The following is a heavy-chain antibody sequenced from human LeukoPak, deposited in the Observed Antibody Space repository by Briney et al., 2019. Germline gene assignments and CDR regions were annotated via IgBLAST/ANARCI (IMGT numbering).Heavy chain of an antibody. V-gene: IGHV3-48*04. CDR1: GFSFSSYN. Sequence: PGGSLRLSCAASGFSFSSYNMNWVRQAPGKGLEWVSYIGTSNTKYYADSVKGRFTISRDNAKNSLYLQMNSLRAEDMAVYYCARLDYYGSGSYYLLPDYWGQGTLVTVSS. J-gene: IGHJ4*02. CDR2: IGTSNTK. CDR3: ARLDYYGSGSYYLLPDY. D-gene: IGHD3-10*01.